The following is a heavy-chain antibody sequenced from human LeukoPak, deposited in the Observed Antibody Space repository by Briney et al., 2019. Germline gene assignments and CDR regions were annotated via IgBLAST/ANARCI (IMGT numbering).Heavy chain of an antibody. V-gene: IGHV4-59*01. D-gene: IGHD3-10*01. Sequence: SETLSLTCTVSGGSISSYYWNWIRQPPGKGLEWIGYIYYSGSTNYNPSLKSRVTISVDTSKNQFSLKLSSVTAADTAVYYCARGPYGSGSYYNLNWFDPWGQGTLVTVSS. CDR2: IYYSGST. CDR3: ARGPYGSGSYYNLNWFDP. CDR1: GGSISSYY. J-gene: IGHJ5*02.